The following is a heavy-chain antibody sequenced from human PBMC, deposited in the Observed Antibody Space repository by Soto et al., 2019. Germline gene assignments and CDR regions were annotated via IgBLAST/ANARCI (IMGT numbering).Heavy chain of an antibody. V-gene: IGHV3-33*01. CDR2: IWYDGSNK. J-gene: IGHJ4*02. Sequence: QVQLVESGGGVVQPGRSLRLSCAASGFTFSSYGMHWVRQAPGKGLEWVAVIWYDGSNKYYADSVKGRFTISRDNSKNTLYLQMNSLRAEDTAVYYCARGRGQDSSGYYYYFDYWGQGTLVTVSS. CDR3: ARGRGQDSSGYYYYFDY. CDR1: GFTFSSYG. D-gene: IGHD3-22*01.